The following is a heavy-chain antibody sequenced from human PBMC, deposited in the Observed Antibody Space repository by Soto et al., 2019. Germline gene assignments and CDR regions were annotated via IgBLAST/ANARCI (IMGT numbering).Heavy chain of an antibody. CDR2: IWYDGSNK. D-gene: IGHD3-3*01. V-gene: IGHV3-33*01. Sequence: HPGGSLRLSCAASGFTFSSYGMHWVRQAPGKGLEWVAVIWYDGSNKYYADSVKGRFTISRDNSKNTLYLQMNSLRAEDTAVYYCARDRWGGVVRSPEDYYYYGMDVWGQGTTVTVSS. CDR3: ARDRWGGVVRSPEDYYYYGMDV. CDR1: GFTFSSYG. J-gene: IGHJ6*02.